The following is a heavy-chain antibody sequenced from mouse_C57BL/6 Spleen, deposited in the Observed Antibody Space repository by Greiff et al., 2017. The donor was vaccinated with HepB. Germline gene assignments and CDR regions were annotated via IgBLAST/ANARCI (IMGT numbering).Heavy chain of an antibody. Sequence: DVKLVESGGGLVKPGGSLKLSCAASGFTFSDYGMHWVRQAPEKGLEWVAYISSGSSTIYYADTVKGRFTISRDNAKNTLFLQMTSLRSEDTAMYYCAREQLRLPYAMDYWGQGTSVTVSS. CDR2: ISSGSSTI. V-gene: IGHV5-17*01. CDR1: GFTFSDYG. CDR3: AREQLRLPYAMDY. D-gene: IGHD3-2*02. J-gene: IGHJ4*01.